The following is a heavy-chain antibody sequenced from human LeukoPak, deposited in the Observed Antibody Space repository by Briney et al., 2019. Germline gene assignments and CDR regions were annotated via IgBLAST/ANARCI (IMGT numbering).Heavy chain of an antibody. J-gene: IGHJ4*02. CDR1: GFTFSSYA. CDR3: AKDLAGGREAAYDS. Sequence: GGPLRLSCAASGFTFSSYAVSWVRQAPGKGLEWVSAISGSGGSTYYADSVKGRFTISRDNSKNTLYLQMNSLRAEDTAVYYCAKDLAGGREAAYDSWGQGTLFTVSS. D-gene: IGHD1-14*01. CDR2: ISGSGGST. V-gene: IGHV3-23*01.